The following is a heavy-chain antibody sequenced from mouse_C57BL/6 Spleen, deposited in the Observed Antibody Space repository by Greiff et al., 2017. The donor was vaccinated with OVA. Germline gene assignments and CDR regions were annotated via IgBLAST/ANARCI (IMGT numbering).Heavy chain of an antibody. Sequence: QVQLQQPGAELVKPGDSVKLSCKASGYTFTSYWMQWVKQRPGQGLEWIGEIDPSDSYTNYNQKFKGKATLTVDTSSITAYMQLRSLTSEDSAVYYCAKLAYWGQGTLVTVSA. CDR1: GYTFTSYW. D-gene: IGHD4-1*01. CDR2: IDPSDSYT. CDR3: AKLAY. J-gene: IGHJ3*01. V-gene: IGHV1-50*01.